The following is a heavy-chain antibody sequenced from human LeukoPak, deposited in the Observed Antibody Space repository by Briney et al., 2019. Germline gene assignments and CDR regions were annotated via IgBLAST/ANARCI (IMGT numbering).Heavy chain of an antibody. V-gene: IGHV3-23*01. Sequence: PGGSLRLSCAASGFTFSSNWMSWVRQAPGKGLEWVSAISGSGGSTYYADSVKGRFTISRDNSKNTLYLQMNSLRAEDTAVYYCAKRARGGHCSSTSCWSDYWGQGTLVTVSS. J-gene: IGHJ4*02. CDR2: ISGSGGST. D-gene: IGHD2-2*01. CDR3: AKRARGGHCSSTSCWSDY. CDR1: GFTFSSNW.